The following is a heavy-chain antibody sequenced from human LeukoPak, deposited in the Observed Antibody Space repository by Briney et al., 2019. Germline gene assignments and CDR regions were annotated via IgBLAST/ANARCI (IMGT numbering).Heavy chain of an antibody. CDR3: AREGAGAYCGGDCYSSPDY. Sequence: GASVKVSCKASGYTFTSYGISWVRQAPGQGLEWMGWISAYNGNTNYAQKLQGRVTMTTDTSTSTAYMELRSLRSDDTAVYYCAREGAGAYCGGDCYSSPDYWGQGTLVTVSS. D-gene: IGHD2-21*02. CDR2: ISAYNGNT. J-gene: IGHJ4*02. V-gene: IGHV1-18*01. CDR1: GYTFTSYG.